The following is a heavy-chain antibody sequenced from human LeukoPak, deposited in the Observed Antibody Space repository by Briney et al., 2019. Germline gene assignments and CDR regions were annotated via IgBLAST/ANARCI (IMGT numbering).Heavy chain of an antibody. CDR1: GFTFSTYP. J-gene: IGHJ4*02. CDR3: TKTGGPWD. CDR2: ISYDGSNK. Sequence: GGSLRLSCAASGFTFSTYPMHWVRQAPGKGLEWVAVISYDGSNKYYADSVKGRFTISRDNSKNTLYLQMNALRAEDTAVYYCTKTGGPWDWGQGTLVTVSS. V-gene: IGHV3-30-3*02. D-gene: IGHD7-27*01.